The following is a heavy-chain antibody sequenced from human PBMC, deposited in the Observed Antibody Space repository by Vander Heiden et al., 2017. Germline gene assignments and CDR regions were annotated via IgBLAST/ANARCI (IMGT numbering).Heavy chain of an antibody. CDR3: ARDRRRMTSFDP. CDR1: GFTFSSYS. Sequence: EVQLVESGGGLVKPGGSLRLSCAASGFTFSSYSMNWVRQAPGKGLEWVSSISSSSSYIYYADAVKGRFTISRDNAKKSLYLKMKSMRAEDTAVYYSARDRRRMTSFDPWGQGTMVTVYS. CDR2: ISSSSSYI. J-gene: IGHJ5*02. V-gene: IGHV3-21*01.